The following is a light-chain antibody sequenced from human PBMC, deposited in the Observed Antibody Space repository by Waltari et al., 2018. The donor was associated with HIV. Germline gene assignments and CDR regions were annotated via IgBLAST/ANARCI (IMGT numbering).Light chain of an antibody. CDR3: HQSYKTPFT. Sequence: DIVMTQSPDSLVVSLGERATINCKSSHRVLYSSNNRNYLAWYQQKPEQPPKLLISWASTREYGVPDRFSGSGSGTDFTLTISRLQADDVAVYYCHQSYKTPFTFGGGTRVEIK. V-gene: IGKV4-1*01. J-gene: IGKJ4*01. CDR2: WAS. CDR1: HRVLYSSNNRNY.